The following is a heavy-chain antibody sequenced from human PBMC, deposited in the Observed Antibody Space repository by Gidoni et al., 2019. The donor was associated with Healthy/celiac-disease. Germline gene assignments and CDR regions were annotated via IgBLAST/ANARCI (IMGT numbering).Heavy chain of an antibody. CDR1: GYTFTSYA. CDR2: INTNTGNP. Sequence: QVQLVQSGSELKKPGASVKVSCKASGYTFTSYAMNWVRQAPGQGLEWMGWINTNTGNPTYAQGFTGRFVFSLDTSVSTAYLQISSLKAEDTAVYYCARDLYCSSTSCYFWINYYYYGMDVWGQGTTVTVSS. D-gene: IGHD2-2*01. J-gene: IGHJ6*02. V-gene: IGHV7-4-1*02. CDR3: ARDLYCSSTSCYFWINYYYYGMDV.